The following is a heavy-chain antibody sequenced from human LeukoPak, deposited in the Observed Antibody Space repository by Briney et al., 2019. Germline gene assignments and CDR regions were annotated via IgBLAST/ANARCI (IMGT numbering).Heavy chain of an antibody. CDR2: ISSSSSTI. CDR3: ARERFGAFDI. D-gene: IGHD3-10*01. CDR1: VSTFCSYS. V-gene: IGHV3-48*02. Sequence: GGSLRLSCAASVSTFCSYSMNWVRHAPWKGLEWVSYISSSSSTIYYADSVKGRSTISRDNAKNSLYLQMNSLRDEDTAVYYCARERFGAFDIWGQGTMVTVSS. J-gene: IGHJ3*02.